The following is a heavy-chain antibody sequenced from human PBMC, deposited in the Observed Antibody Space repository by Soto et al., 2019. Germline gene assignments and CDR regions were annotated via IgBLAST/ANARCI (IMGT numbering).Heavy chain of an antibody. CDR1: GYTFTGYY. D-gene: IGHD3-9*01. Sequence: GASVKVSCKASGYTFTGYYMHWVRQAPGQGLEWMGWINPNSGGTNYAQKFQGRVTMTRDTSISTAYMELSRLRSDDTAVYYCARALYDYDILTGYSEFDYWGQGTLVTVS. CDR3: ARALYDYDILTGYSEFDY. CDR2: INPNSGGT. J-gene: IGHJ4*02. V-gene: IGHV1-2*02.